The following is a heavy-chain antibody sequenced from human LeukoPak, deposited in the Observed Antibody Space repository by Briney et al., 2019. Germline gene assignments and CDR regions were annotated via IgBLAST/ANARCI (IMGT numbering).Heavy chain of an antibody. J-gene: IGHJ4*02. V-gene: IGHV3-21*01. D-gene: IGHD1-26*01. CDR2: ISSSSSYI. Sequence: GGSLRLSCAASGFTFSSYSMNWVRQAPGKGLAWVSSISSSSSYIYYADSVKGRFTISRDNAKNSLYLQMNSLRAEDTAVYYCARSTGEESNYFDYWGQGTLVTVSS. CDR3: ARSTGEESNYFDY. CDR1: GFTFSSYS.